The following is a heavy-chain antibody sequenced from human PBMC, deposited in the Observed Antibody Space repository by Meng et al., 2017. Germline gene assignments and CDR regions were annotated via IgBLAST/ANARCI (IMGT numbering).Heavy chain of an antibody. CDR2: IYHSGST. J-gene: IGHJ4*02. V-gene: IGHV4-4*02. Sequence: GQLQESGPGLVKPSGTLSLPCAVSGGSIGSSNWWSWVRQPPGKGLEWIGEIYHSGSTNYNPSLKSRVTISVDKSKNQFSLKLSSVTAADTAVYYCARVVAATTLFLDYWGQGTLVTVSS. D-gene: IGHD2-15*01. CDR1: GGSIGSSNW. CDR3: ARVVAATTLFLDY.